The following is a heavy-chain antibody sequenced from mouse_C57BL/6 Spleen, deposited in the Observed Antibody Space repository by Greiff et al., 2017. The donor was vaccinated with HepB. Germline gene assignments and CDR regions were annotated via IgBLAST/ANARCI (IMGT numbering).Heavy chain of an antibody. J-gene: IGHJ4*01. D-gene: IGHD2-4*01. CDR1: GYTFTSYW. CDR2: IHPNSGST. V-gene: IGHV1-64*01. CDR3: ARDYDYAMDY. Sequence: VQLQQSGAELVKPGASVKLSCKASGYTFTSYWMHWVKQRPGQGLEWIGMIHPNSGSTNYNEKFKSKATLTVDKSSSTAYMQLSSLTSEDSAVYYGARDYDYAMDYWGQGTSVTVSS.